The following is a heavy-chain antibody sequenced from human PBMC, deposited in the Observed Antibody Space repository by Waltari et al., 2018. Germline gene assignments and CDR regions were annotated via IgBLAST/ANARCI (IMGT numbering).Heavy chain of an antibody. J-gene: IGHJ4*02. CDR2: ISPASGAI. CDR3: ARFEGAPYYFDF. Sequence: EVQLVESGGGLGKPGGSLRLSCAASGFPFLPYTMNWVRQAPGKWLEWVASISPASGAIYSADSVTGRFSISRDNARNFLFLQMSSLRAEATAVYYCARFEGAPYYFDFWGQGTLVTVSS. V-gene: IGHV3-21*06. CDR1: GFPFLPYT.